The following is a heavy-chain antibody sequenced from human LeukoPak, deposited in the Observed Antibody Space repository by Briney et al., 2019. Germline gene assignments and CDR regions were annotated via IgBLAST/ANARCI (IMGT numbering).Heavy chain of an antibody. CDR1: GFTFSSYS. V-gene: IGHV3-48*01. CDR2: ISSSSSTI. J-gene: IGHJ4*02. D-gene: IGHD3-10*01. Sequence: PGGSLRLSCAASGFTFSSYSMKWLRQAPGKGRVWVSYISSSSSTIYYADSVKGRFTISRDNAKNSLYLPMSSLRAEDPAVYYCARDGRFGEFYFDYWGQGTLVTVSS. CDR3: ARDGRFGEFYFDY.